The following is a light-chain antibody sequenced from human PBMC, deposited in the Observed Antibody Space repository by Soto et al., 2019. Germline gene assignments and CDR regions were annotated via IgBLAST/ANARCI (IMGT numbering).Light chain of an antibody. J-gene: IGKJ1*01. Sequence: IVLTQSPVTLSLSPGDRATLSCRASQNISSYLAWYQQKPGQAPRLLIYDASNRATDIPARFSGSGSGTDFTLTISSLEPEDFAVYYCQQRSNWPVTFGQGTKVEIK. CDR2: DAS. V-gene: IGKV3-11*01. CDR1: QNISSY. CDR3: QQRSNWPVT.